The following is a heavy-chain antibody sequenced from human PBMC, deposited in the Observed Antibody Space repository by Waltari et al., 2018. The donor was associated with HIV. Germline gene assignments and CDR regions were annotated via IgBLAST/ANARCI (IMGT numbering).Heavy chain of an antibody. CDR2: FDPEDDET. V-gene: IGHV1-24*01. CDR3: ATGGGTTSIQLYDLDV. Sequence: LFQPGAEVMKPGAPVMVCSKVLGGTLTELSMHWVRQAPGKGIEWTGGFDPEDDETIYAQKFQGRVTMTEDTSTDSAYMELSSLTSEDTAVYYCATGGGTTSIQLYDLDVWGQGTTVTVSS. J-gene: IGHJ6*02. CDR1: GGTLTELS. D-gene: IGHD1-26*01.